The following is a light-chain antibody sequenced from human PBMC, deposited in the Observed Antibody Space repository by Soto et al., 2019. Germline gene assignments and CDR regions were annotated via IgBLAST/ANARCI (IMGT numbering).Light chain of an antibody. J-gene: IGLJ1*01. V-gene: IGLV2-8*01. CDR3: TSYAGSNYV. CDR2: EVS. CDR1: SSDIGNYNY. Sequence: QSALTQPPSASGSPGQTVTISCTGTSSDIGNYNYVSWYQQEPGKPPKLIIFEVSERPSGVPDRFSGSKSGNTASLTVSGLQAEDEADYYCTSYAGSNYVFGTGTKVTV.